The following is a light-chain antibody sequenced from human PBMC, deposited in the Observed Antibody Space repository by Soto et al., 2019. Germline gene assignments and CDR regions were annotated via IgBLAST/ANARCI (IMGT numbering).Light chain of an antibody. J-gene: IGLJ1*01. CDR3: QTWGTDIQV. CDR1: SGYINYA. CDR2: VNSDGRH. V-gene: IGLV4-69*01. Sequence: QAVLTQSPSASASLGASVKLTCTLSSGYINYAIAWHQQKPEKGPRYLMKVNSDGRHTKGDGIPDRFSGSSSGTERYLTISDLQSEDEADYYCQTWGTDIQVFGTGTKLTVL.